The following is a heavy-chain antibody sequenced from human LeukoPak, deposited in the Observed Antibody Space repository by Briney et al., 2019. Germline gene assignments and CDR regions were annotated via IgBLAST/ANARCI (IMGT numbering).Heavy chain of an antibody. CDR3: ARQTGTTFYVYDY. D-gene: IGHD1-1*01. CDR2: IYYSGST. CDR1: GGSISSGSYY. V-gene: IGHV4-39*01. Sequence: PSETLSLTCTVSGGSISSGSYYWSWIRQPAGKGLEWIGSIYYSGSTYYNPSLKSRVTISVDTSKNQFSLKLSSVTAADTAVYYCARQTGTTFYVYDYWGQGTLVTVSS. J-gene: IGHJ4*02.